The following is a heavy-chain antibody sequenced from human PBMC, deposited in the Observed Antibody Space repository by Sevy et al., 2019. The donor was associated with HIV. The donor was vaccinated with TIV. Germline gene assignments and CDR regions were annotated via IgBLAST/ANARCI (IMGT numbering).Heavy chain of an antibody. CDR1: GGSISGYY. Sequence: SETLSLTCSVSGGSISGYYWSWIRQPLGKGLEWIGYIYHSGSTIYNPSLNSRVTISVDTAKTQFSLKLTSVTAADTAVYYCARRGQLANSYYGMDVWGQGTTVTVSS. J-gene: IGHJ6*02. CDR2: IYHSGST. D-gene: IGHD3-10*01. CDR3: ARRGQLANSYYGMDV. V-gene: IGHV4-59*12.